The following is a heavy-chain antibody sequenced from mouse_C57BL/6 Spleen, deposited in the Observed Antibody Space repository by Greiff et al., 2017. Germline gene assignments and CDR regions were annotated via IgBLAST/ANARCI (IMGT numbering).Heavy chain of an antibody. V-gene: IGHV1-52*01. CDR1: GYTFTSYW. Sequence: VQLQQPGAELVRPGSSVKLSCKASGYTFTSYWMHWVKQRPIQGLEWIGNIDPSDSETHYNQKFKDKATLTVDKSSSTAYMQLSSLTSEDSAVYYCARGDYDYDPAWFAYWGQGTLVTVSA. CDR3: ARGDYDYDPAWFAY. D-gene: IGHD2-4*01. J-gene: IGHJ3*01. CDR2: IDPSDSET.